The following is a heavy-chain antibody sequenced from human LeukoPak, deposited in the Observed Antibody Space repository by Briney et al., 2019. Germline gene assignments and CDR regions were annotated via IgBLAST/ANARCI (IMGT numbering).Heavy chain of an antibody. CDR1: GFTFSSYG. CDR2: ISYDGSNK. V-gene: IGHV3-30*18. CDR3: AKSDSGTRFSHYYYGMDV. Sequence: PGGSLRLSCAASGFTFSSYGMHWVRQAPGKGLEWVAVISYDGSNKYYADSVKGRFTISRDNSKNTLYLQMNSLRAEDTAVYYCAKSDSGTRFSHYYYGMDVWGQGTTVTVSS. D-gene: IGHD2-21*01. J-gene: IGHJ6*02.